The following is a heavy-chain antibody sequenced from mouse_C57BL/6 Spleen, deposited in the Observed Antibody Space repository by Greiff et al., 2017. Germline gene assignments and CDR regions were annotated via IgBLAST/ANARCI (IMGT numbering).Heavy chain of an antibody. Sequence: VQLQQSGGDLVKPGGSLKLSCAASGFTFSSYGMSWVRQTPDKRLEWVATISSGGSYTYYPDSVKGRFTISRDNAKNTLYLQMSSLKSEDTAMYYCARQGYYGHMDYWGQGTSVTVSS. CDR2: ISSGGSYT. J-gene: IGHJ4*01. D-gene: IGHD1-1*02. CDR3: ARQGYYGHMDY. CDR1: GFTFSSYG. V-gene: IGHV5-6*01.